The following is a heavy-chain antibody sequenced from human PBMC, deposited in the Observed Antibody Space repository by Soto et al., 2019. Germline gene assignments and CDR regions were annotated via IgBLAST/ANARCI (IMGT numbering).Heavy chain of an antibody. CDR2: VSGRGGST. Sequence: VHLLESGGGLVQPGGSLRLACTASGFTFNHYAMSWVRQAPGKGLEWVSAVSGRGGSTKYADSVKGRFIISRDNSNSTLYLQMDSLRGEDTAVYYCSKDSTVTTSLYFYYYGFDFWGQGTTVTVSS. CDR1: GFTFNHYA. J-gene: IGHJ6*02. CDR3: SKDSTVTTSLYFYYYGFDF. D-gene: IGHD4-17*01. V-gene: IGHV3-23*01.